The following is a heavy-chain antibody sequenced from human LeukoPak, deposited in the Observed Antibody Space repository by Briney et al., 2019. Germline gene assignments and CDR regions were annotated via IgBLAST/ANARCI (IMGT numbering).Heavy chain of an antibody. CDR3: AKGLHNTTPREIDY. J-gene: IGHJ4*02. CDR1: GFTFSNNA. D-gene: IGHD1-1*01. CDR2: ITGSDGTT. Sequence: PGGSLRLSCAASGFTFSNNAMSWVRQARGKGLEWVSAITGSDGTTYYADSVKGRFTISRDNSKNTLYLQMNSLRAEDTAVYYCAKGLHNTTPREIDYWGQGTLVTVSS. V-gene: IGHV3-23*01.